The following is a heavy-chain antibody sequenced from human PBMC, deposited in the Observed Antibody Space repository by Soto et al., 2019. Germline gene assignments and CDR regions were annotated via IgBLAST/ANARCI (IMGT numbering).Heavy chain of an antibody. CDR3: AREGMATIGYGLDI. J-gene: IGHJ3*02. V-gene: IGHV1-2*02. CDR2: VNPNRDGS. D-gene: IGHD5-12*01. Sequence: QVQLVQSGAEVKKPGASVKVSCQASGYTFTGYYLHWVRQAPGQGLEWMGWVNPNRDGSNSAQRFRGRVTMTRDTSVNTAYMELNSLRSDDTAVYYCAREGMATIGYGLDIWGQGTMLTVSS. CDR1: GYTFTGYY.